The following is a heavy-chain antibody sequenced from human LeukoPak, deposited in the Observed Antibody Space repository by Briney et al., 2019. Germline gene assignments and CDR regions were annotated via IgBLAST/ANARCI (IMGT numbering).Heavy chain of an antibody. CDR2: FDPEDGET. J-gene: IGHJ6*02. CDR1: GYTLTELS. D-gene: IGHD1-14*01. Sequence: ASVTVSFTVSGYTLTELSMHWVRQAPGKGLEWMGGFDPEDGETIYAQKFQGRVTMTEDTSTDTAYMELSSLRSEDTAVYYCATETLTGSYYYYGMDVWGQGTTVTVSS. CDR3: ATETLTGSYYYYGMDV. V-gene: IGHV1-24*01.